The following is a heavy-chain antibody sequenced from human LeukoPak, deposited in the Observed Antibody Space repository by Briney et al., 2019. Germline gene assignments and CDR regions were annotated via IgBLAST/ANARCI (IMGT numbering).Heavy chain of an antibody. CDR3: ARHVLRATRDFDY. J-gene: IGHJ4*02. CDR1: GGSISSYY. CDR2: IYYSGSA. Sequence: PSETLSLTCTVSGGSISSYYWSWIRQPPGKGLEWIGYIYYSGSANYNPSLKSRVTISIDTSNNQFSLKLSSVTAADTAVYYCARHVLRATRDFDYWGQGTLVTVSS. D-gene: IGHD1-26*01. V-gene: IGHV4-59*08.